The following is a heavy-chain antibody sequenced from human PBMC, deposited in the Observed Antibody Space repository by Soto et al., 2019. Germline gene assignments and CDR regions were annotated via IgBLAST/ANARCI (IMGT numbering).Heavy chain of an antibody. Sequence: GGSLRLSCAASGFTFSSYAMNWVRQAPGKGLEWVSIISGDGGTTSYADSVKGRFTISRDNSKNTLYLQMNSLRAEDTAVYYCAKKRVLVPAMYHFDYWGQGTLVIVTS. CDR3: AKKRVLVPAMYHFDY. CDR2: ISGDGGTT. CDR1: GFTFSSYA. J-gene: IGHJ4*02. D-gene: IGHD2-2*01. V-gene: IGHV3-23*01.